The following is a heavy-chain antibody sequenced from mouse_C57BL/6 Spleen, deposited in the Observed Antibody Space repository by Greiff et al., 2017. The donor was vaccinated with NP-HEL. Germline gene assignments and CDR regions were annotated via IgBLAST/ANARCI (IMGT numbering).Heavy chain of an antibody. Sequence: EVKVVESGGGLVQPKGSLKLSCAASGFSFNTYAMNWVRQAPGKGLECVARIRSKSNNYATYYADSVKDRFTISRDDSESMLYLQMNNLKTEDTAMYYCVRHETGLDYWGQGTTLTVSS. J-gene: IGHJ2*01. D-gene: IGHD4-1*01. CDR3: VRHETGLDY. V-gene: IGHV10-1*01. CDR1: GFSFNTYA. CDR2: IRSKSNNYAT.